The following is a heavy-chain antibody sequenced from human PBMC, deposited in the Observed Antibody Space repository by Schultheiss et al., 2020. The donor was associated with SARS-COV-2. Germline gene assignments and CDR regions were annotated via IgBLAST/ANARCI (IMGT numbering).Heavy chain of an antibody. D-gene: IGHD2-15*01. V-gene: IGHV3-21*01. CDR2: ISSSSSYI. Sequence: GGSLRLSCAASGFTFSSYAMHWVRQAPGKGLEWVSSISSSSSYIYYADSVKGRFTISRDNAKNSLYLQMNSLRAEDTAVYYCARDRYCSGGSCHRDSRAFDIWGQGTIVTGSS. CDR1: GFTFSSYA. CDR3: ARDRYCSGGSCHRDSRAFDI. J-gene: IGHJ3*02.